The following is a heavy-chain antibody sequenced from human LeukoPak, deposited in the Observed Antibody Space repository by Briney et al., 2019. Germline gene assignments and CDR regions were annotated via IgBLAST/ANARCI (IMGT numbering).Heavy chain of an antibody. D-gene: IGHD1-26*01. CDR2: IKQDGSEK. J-gene: IGHJ3*02. CDR1: GFTFSTYW. V-gene: IGHV3-7*04. CDR3: ARDSGSYAFDI. Sequence: GGSLRLSCAASGFTFSTYWMSWVRQAPGKGLEWVANIKQDGSEKYYVDSVKGRFTISRDNAKNSLYLQMNSLRAEDTAVYYCARDSGSYAFDIWGQGTMVTVAS.